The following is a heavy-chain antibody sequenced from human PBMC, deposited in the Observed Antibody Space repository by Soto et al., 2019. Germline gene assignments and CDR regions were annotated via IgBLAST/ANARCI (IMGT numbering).Heavy chain of an antibody. D-gene: IGHD3-3*01. CDR1: GGSISSSSYY. CDR3: ARSRRVLRFLEWSINYYYYYGMDV. Sequence: TLSLTCTVSGGSISSSSYYWGWIRQPPGKGLEWIGSIYYSGSTYYNPSLKSRVTISVDTSKNQFSLKLSSVTAADTAVYYCARSRRVLRFLEWSINYYYYYGMDVWGQGTMVTVSS. V-gene: IGHV4-39*01. CDR2: IYYSGST. J-gene: IGHJ6*02.